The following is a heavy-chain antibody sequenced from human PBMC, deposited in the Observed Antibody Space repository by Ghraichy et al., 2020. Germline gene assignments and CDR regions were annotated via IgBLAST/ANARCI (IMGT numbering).Heavy chain of an antibody. Sequence: GSLRLSCTVSGGSISSSSYYWGWIRQPPGKGLEWIGTIYYSGSTYYNPSLKSRVTISVDTSKNQFSLKLGSVTAADTAVYYCARLYDFWSGYSAGLDVWGQGTPVTVSS. V-gene: IGHV4-39*01. J-gene: IGHJ6*02. CDR2: IYYSGST. CDR3: ARLYDFWSGYSAGLDV. D-gene: IGHD3-3*01. CDR1: GGSISSSSYY.